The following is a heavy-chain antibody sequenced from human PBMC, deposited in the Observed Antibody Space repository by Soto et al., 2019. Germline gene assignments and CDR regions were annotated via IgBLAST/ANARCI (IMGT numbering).Heavy chain of an antibody. CDR3: ARDGYCTNGVCYGGGGPFDY. CDR1: GGSISSGDYY. CDR2: IYYSGST. J-gene: IGHJ4*02. D-gene: IGHD2-8*01. V-gene: IGHV4-30-4*01. Sequence: SETLSLTCTVSGGSISSGDYYWSWIRQPPGKGLEWIGYIYYSGSTYYNPSLKSRVTISVDTSKNQVSLKLSSVTAADTAVYYCARDGYCTNGVCYGGGGPFDYWGQGTLVTVSS.